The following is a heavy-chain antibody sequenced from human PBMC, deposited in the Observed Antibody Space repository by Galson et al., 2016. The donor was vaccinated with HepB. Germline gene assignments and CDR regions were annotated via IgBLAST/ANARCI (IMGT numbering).Heavy chain of an antibody. V-gene: IGHV1-46*01. D-gene: IGHD3-10*01. CDR1: AYTFTTHY. Sequence: SCKASAYTFTTHYIHWVRQAPGQGLEWMARINPNDGSTTYAQKFQGRVTMTRDTFTRTVYMELSSLRSEDTAVYYCARGLGYYGSGSYSSGYFDYWGQGTLVTVPS. J-gene: IGHJ4*02. CDR2: INPNDGST. CDR3: ARGLGYYGSGSYSSGYFDY.